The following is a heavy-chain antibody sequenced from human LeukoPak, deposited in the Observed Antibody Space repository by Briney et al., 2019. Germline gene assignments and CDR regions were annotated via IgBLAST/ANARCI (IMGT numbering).Heavy chain of an antibody. Sequence: PSETLSLTCTVSGGSISSYYWSWIRQPAGKGLEWIGRIYTSGSNNYNPSLKSRVTMSVDTSKNQFSLKLSSVTAADTAVYYCAIAYCGGDCYSPYYHYMDVWGKGTTVTVSS. V-gene: IGHV4-4*07. J-gene: IGHJ6*03. CDR1: GGSISSYY. D-gene: IGHD2-21*01. CDR2: IYTSGSN. CDR3: AIAYCGGDCYSPYYHYMDV.